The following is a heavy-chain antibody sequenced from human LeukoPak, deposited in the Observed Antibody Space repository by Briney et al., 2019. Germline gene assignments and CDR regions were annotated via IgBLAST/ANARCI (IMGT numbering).Heavy chain of an antibody. CDR3: TTEGFTYGHHALGI. D-gene: IGHD5-18*01. CDR1: GFTLRNAW. CDR2: MRSEARGGTP. V-gene: IGHV3-15*01. Sequence: GGSLRLSCATSGFTLRNAWISWVRQAPGKGLEWVGRMRSEARGGTPDYAALVKGRFIISIDDSRSTLYLQMHSLETEDTSLYYCTTEGFTYGHHALGIWGQGTVVTVSS. J-gene: IGHJ3*02.